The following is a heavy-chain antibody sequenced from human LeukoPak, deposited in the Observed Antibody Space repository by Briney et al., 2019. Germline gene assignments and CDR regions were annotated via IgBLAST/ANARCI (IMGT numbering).Heavy chain of an antibody. CDR3: ARLPQGPHSSSWYYYYYYMDV. Sequence: GGSLRLSCAASGFTFSSYSMNWVRQVPGKGLEWVSSISSSSSYIYYADSVKGRFTISRDNAKNSLYLQMNSLRAEDTAVYYCARLPQGPHSSSWYYYYYYMDVWGKGTTVTISS. CDR2: ISSSSSYI. V-gene: IGHV3-21*01. D-gene: IGHD6-13*01. CDR1: GFTFSSYS. J-gene: IGHJ6*03.